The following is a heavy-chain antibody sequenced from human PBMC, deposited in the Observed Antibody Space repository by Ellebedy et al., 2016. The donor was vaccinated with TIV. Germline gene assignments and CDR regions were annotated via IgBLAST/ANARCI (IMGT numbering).Heavy chain of an antibody. CDR1: GFSFRNHA. CDR2: ISGSGRDP. Sequence: GESLKISCTASGFSFRNHAMSWVRQAPGKGLEWVSGISGSGRDPYYADSVKGRFTISRDNSKSTVDLLLDSLRAADTAVYYCAKGDYVSAWHLDHWGQGTVVTVSS. J-gene: IGHJ4*02. V-gene: IGHV3-23*01. CDR3: AKGDYVSAWHLDH. D-gene: IGHD2-21*01.